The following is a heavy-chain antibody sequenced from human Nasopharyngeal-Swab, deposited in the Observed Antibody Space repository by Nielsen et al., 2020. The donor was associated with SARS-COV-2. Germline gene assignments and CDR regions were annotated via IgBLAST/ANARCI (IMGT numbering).Heavy chain of an antibody. CDR1: GGTFGSYA. CDR3: AREGGTRDGFDP. CDR2: IIPILGIA. D-gene: IGHD2-15*01. V-gene: IGHV1-69*04. Sequence: SVKVSCKASGGTFGSYAISWVRQAPGQGLEWMGRIIPILGIANYAQKFQGRVTITADKSTSTAYMELSSLRSEDTAVYYCAREGGTRDGFDPWGQGTLVTVSS. J-gene: IGHJ5*02.